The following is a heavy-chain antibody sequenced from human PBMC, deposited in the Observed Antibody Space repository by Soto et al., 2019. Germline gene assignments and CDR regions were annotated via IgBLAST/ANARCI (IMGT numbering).Heavy chain of an antibody. Sequence: QITLKESGPTLVKPTQTLTLTCTFSGFSLSTSGVGVGWIRQPPGKALEGLALIYWDDDKRYSPSLKSSLTITKDTSKNQVVLTMTNMDPVDTATYYCAHRRLAAAISAFDIWGQGTMVTVSS. CDR2: IYWDDDK. J-gene: IGHJ3*02. V-gene: IGHV2-5*02. CDR1: GFSLSTSGVG. D-gene: IGHD6-13*01. CDR3: AHRRLAAAISAFDI.